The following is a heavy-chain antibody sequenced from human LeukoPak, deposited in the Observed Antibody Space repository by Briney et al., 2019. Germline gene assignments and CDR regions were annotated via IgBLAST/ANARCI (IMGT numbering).Heavy chain of an antibody. V-gene: IGHV3-7*01. CDR1: GFAFRTYW. D-gene: IGHD3-3*01. CDR2: INQDGSGK. Sequence: PGGSLRLSRAASGFAFRTYWMTWVRQAPGKGLEWVASINQDGSGKYYVDSVKGRFTISRDNTKNSLYLQMNTLRAEDTAVYYCARQSARNWFDPWGQGTLVTVSS. J-gene: IGHJ5*02. CDR3: ARQSARNWFDP.